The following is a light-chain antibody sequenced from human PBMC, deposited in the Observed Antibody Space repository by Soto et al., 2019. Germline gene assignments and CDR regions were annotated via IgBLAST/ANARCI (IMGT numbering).Light chain of an antibody. CDR2: DVS. V-gene: IGLV2-14*01. J-gene: IGLJ2*01. Sequence: QSALTQPASVSGSPGQSITISCTGTSSDVGHYNSVSWYQQHPGKAPKLMIYDVSNRTSGVSNRFSGSKSGNTASLTISGLQAEDEADYYCSSYTSSSTLVFGGGTKVTVL. CDR1: SSDVGHYNS. CDR3: SSYTSSSTLV.